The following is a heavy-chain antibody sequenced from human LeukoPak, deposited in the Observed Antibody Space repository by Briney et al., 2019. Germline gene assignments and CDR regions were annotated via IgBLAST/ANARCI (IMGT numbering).Heavy chain of an antibody. Sequence: GGSLRLSCAASAFTFSSYWMSWVRQAPGKGLEWLANIKQDGSEKHYVDSVKGRFTISRDNAKNSLYLQMNSLRAEDTAVYYCARYSSGWSFEYWGQGALVT. CDR3: ARYSSGWSFEY. J-gene: IGHJ4*02. D-gene: IGHD6-19*01. CDR2: IKQDGSEK. CDR1: AFTFSSYW. V-gene: IGHV3-7*05.